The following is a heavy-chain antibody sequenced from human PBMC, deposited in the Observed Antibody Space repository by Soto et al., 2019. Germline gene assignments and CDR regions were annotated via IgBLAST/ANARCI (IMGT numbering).Heavy chain of an antibody. V-gene: IGHV1-46*01. Sequence: AASVKVSCKASAYTFTSYFMHWVRQAPGQGLEWMGITNPSGGSPTYAQQFQGRITMTSDASTSTVFMDLSSLRSEDTAMYYCARESSGFDYWGQGTLVTVSS. CDR2: TNPSGGSP. J-gene: IGHJ4*02. CDR3: ARESSGFDY. CDR1: AYTFTSYF.